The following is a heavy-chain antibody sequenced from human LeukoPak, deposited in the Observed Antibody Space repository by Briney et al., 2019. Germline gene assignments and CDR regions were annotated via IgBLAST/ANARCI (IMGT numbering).Heavy chain of an antibody. CDR2: IYTSGST. CDR1: GGSISSYY. D-gene: IGHD2-8*02. CDR3: ARHLVLGYFDY. J-gene: IGHJ4*02. V-gene: IGHV4-4*09. Sequence: SETLSLTCTVSGGSISSYYWSWIRQPPGKGLEWIGYIYTSGSTNYNPSLKSRVTISVDTSKNQFSLKLNSVTAADTAVYYCARHLVLGYFDYWGQGTLVTVSS.